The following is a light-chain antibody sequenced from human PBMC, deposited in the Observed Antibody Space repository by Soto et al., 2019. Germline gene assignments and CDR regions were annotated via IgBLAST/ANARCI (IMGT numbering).Light chain of an antibody. CDR3: QQYHNWPPIT. J-gene: IGKJ5*01. V-gene: IGKV3-11*01. CDR1: QSFSSY. Sequence: EIVLTQSPATLSLSPGERATLSCRASQSFSSYLAWYQQKPGQAPRLLIYDASNRATGIPARFSGSGSGTDFTLTISSLEPEDFAVYYCQQYHNWPPITFGQGTRLEIK. CDR2: DAS.